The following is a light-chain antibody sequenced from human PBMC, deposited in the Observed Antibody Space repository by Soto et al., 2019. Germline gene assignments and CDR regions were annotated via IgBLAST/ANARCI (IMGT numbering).Light chain of an antibody. CDR1: SSNIGNNY. J-gene: IGLJ1*01. CDR2: DNH. Sequence: QSVLTQPPSVSAAPGQKVTISCSGSSSNIGNNYVSWFQQLPGTAPKLLIYDNHKRPSGIPDRFSGPKSGTSATLGITGLQTGDEADYYCGTWDNSLSAGVFGTGTKLTVL. CDR3: GTWDNSLSAGV. V-gene: IGLV1-51*01.